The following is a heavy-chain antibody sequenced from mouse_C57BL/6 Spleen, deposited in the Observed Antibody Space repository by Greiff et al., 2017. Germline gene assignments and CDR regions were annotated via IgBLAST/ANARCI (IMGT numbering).Heavy chain of an antibody. CDR3: ARGGVYYFDY. CDR1: GYAFSSSW. Sequence: VQRVESGPELVKPGASVKISCKASGYAFSSSWMNWVKQRPGKGLEWIGRIYPGDGDTNYNGKFKGKATLTADKSSSTAYMQLSSLTSEDSAVYFCARGGVYYFDYWGQGTTLTVSS. V-gene: IGHV1-82*01. CDR2: IYPGDGDT. J-gene: IGHJ2*01.